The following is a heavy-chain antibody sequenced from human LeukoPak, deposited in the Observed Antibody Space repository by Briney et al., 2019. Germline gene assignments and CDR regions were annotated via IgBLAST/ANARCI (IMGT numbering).Heavy chain of an antibody. CDR2: ISHSGGT. CDR1: GGSFSDHY. V-gene: IGHV4-34*01. Sequence: SETLSLTCAVCGGSFSDHYWNWIRQPPGKGLEWIGEISHSGGTNYKPSLKSRVTISVDTSKNQVSLRLSSVIAADAAMYYCARRLGGSGYYYSWGQGTLVTVSS. D-gene: IGHD3-22*01. CDR3: ARRLGGSGYYYS. J-gene: IGHJ4*02.